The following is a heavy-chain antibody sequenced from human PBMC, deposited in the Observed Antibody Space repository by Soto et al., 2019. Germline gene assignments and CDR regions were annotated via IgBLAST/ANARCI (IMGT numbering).Heavy chain of an antibody. CDR1: GGSISSSSFY. D-gene: IGHD4-17*01. CDR2: TFYSGST. J-gene: IGHJ2*01. V-gene: IGHV4-39*01. CDR3: ARPPTTVTDCYFAL. Sequence: QLQLQESGPGLVKPSGTLSLTCTGSGGSISSSSFYWGWIRQPPGKGLEWIGSTFYSGSTYYNPSLKSIVNISVDTSKSQSSLKVSSVTAADTAVYYCARPPTTVTDCYFALWGRGSMVTVSS.